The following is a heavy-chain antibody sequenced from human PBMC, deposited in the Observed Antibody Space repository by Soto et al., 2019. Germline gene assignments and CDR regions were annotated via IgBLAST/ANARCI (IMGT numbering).Heavy chain of an antibody. D-gene: IGHD2-8*01. Sequence: ASETLSLTCTVSGASIDTSWHYWGWLRQPTGKGLEGIGSIYYSGTTYYNPSLKSRVTISADTSKNHFSLTLSSVSAADTAVYYCARLKGACTITTYNWIDPWGQGTLVTVSS. J-gene: IGHJ5*02. CDR2: IYYSGTT. CDR3: ARLKGACTITTYNWIDP. CDR1: GASIDTSWHY. V-gene: IGHV4-39*02.